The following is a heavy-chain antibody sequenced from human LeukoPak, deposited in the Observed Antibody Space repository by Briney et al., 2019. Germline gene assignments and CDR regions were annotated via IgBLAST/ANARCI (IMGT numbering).Heavy chain of an antibody. V-gene: IGHV3-7*01. J-gene: IGHJ6*02. CDR3: ARAPTGFLKAYYYGMDV. CDR1: GFPLSSYW. D-gene: IGHD1-1*01. Sequence: PGGSLRLSCAASGFPLSSYWMSWVRQAPGKGLEWVANINEDGSGKYYVDSVKGRFTVSRDNVKNSLYLQMNSLRDEDTAVYYCARAPTGFLKAYYYGMDVWGQGTTVTVSS. CDR2: INEDGSGK.